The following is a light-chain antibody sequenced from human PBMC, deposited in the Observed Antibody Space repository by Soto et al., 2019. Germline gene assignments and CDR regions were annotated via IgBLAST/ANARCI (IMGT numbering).Light chain of an antibody. CDR2: GAS. J-gene: IGKJ1*01. Sequence: EIVLTQSPGTLSLSPGERATLSCRASQSVSNNYLAWYQQKPGQAPRLLIYGASSRATGIPDRFRGSGSGADFILTISRLEPEDFAVYYCQHYGSSSWTFGQGTKVDIK. V-gene: IGKV3-20*01. CDR3: QHYGSSSWT. CDR1: QSVSNNY.